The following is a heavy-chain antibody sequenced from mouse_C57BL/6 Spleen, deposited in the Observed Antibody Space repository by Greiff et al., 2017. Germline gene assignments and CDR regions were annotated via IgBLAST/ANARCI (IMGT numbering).Heavy chain of an antibody. CDR1: GFTFSSYG. V-gene: IGHV5-6*01. J-gene: IGHJ2*01. Sequence: EVQLVESGGDLVKPGGSLKLSCAASGFTFSSYGMSWVRQTPDKRLEWVATISSGGSYTYYPDSVKGRFTIARDNAKNTLYLQMSRLKSEDTAMYYCAYYDYDGYYFDYWGQGTTLTVSS. CDR2: ISSGGSYT. D-gene: IGHD2-4*01. CDR3: AYYDYDGYYFDY.